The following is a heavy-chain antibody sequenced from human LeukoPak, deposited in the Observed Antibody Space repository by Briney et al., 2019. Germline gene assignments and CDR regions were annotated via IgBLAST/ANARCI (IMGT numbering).Heavy chain of an antibody. J-gene: IGHJ6*03. CDR3: ASTPNYYYYYMDV. CDR1: GGTFSSYT. V-gene: IGHV1-69*02. CDR2: IIPILGIA. Sequence: ASVKVSCKASGGTFSSYTISWVRQAPGQGLEWMGRIIPILGIANYAQKFQGRVTITADKSTSTAYMELSSLRSEDTAVYYCASTPNYYYYYMDVWGKGTTVTVSS.